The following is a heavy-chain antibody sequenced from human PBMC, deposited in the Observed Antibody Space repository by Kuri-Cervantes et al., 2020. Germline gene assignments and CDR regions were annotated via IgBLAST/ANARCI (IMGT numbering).Heavy chain of an antibody. CDR3: ATGTVRGLSYYSYMGV. V-gene: IGHV1-8*02. CDR2: MNPNDGNT. D-gene: IGHD3-10*01. Sequence: ASVKVSCKASGYTFTSYDINWVRQATGQGLEWMGWMNPNDGNTGYSQKFQGRVTMTRDTSINTAYMELSSLRSEDTAVYYCATGTVRGLSYYSYMGVWGKGTTVTVSS. J-gene: IGHJ6*03. CDR1: GYTFTSYD.